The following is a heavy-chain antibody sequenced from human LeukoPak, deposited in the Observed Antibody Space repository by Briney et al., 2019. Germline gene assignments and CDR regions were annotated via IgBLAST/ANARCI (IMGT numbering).Heavy chain of an antibody. CDR1: GYTFTGYY. J-gene: IGHJ6*03. D-gene: IGHD2-15*01. CDR3: ARDFFGGVYYYYMDV. CDR2: INPNSGGT. V-gene: IGHV1-2*02. Sequence: ASVTVSCKASGYTFTGYYMHWVRQAPGQGLEWMGWINPNSGGTDYAQKFQGRVTMTRDTSISTAYMELSRLRSDDTAVYYCARDFFGGVYYYYMDVWGKGTTVTVSS.